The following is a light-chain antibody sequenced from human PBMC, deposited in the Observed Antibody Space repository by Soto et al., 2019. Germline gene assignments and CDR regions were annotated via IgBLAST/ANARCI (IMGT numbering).Light chain of an antibody. J-gene: IGKJ1*01. CDR1: QGISTS. CDR2: HAS. CDR3: QKYDSAPWT. Sequence: DIQMTQSPSSLSASVGDRVTITCRARQGISTSLAWYQQKSGKVPKLLIYHASTLQSGVPSRFNGSGSGTDFTLTISSLQPEDVATYYCQKYDSAPWTFGQGTTVEIK. V-gene: IGKV1-27*01.